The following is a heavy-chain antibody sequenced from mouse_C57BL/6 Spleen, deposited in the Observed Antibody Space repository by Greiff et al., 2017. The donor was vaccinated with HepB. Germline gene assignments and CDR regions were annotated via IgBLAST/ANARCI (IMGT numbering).Heavy chain of an antibody. J-gene: IGHJ1*03. D-gene: IGHD2-2*01. Sequence: QVQLQHSGAELVRPGTSVKVSCKASGYAFTNYLIEWVKQRPGQGLEWIGVINPGSGGTNYNEKFKGKATLTADKSSSTAYMQLSSLTSEDSAVYFCARWGGYEGYFDVWGTGTTVTVSS. CDR1: GYAFTNYL. CDR3: ARWGGYEGYFDV. V-gene: IGHV1-54*01. CDR2: INPGSGGT.